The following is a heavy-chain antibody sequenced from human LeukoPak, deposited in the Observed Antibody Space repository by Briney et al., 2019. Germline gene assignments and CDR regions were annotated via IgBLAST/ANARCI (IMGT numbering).Heavy chain of an antibody. D-gene: IGHD3-3*01. CDR1: GGSISSGSYY. V-gene: IGHV4-61*02. CDR2: IYTSGST. J-gene: IGHJ4*02. Sequence: PSETLSLTCTVSGGSISSGSYYWSWIRQPAGKGLEWIGRIYTSGSTNYNPSLKSRVTISVDTSKNQFSLKLSSVTAADTAVYYCATTQDYDFSGYLAYWGQGTLVTVSS. CDR3: ATTQDYDFSGYLAY.